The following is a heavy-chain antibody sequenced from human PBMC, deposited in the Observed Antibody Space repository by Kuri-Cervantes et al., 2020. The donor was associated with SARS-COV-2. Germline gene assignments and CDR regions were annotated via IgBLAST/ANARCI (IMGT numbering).Heavy chain of an antibody. J-gene: IGHJ6*02. V-gene: IGHV3-48*02. CDR3: AREAPCRIVGAICYGMDV. CDR2: ISSSSSTI. Sequence: GESLKISCASSGFTFSSYSMNWVRQAPGKGLEWVSYISSSSSTIYYADSVKGRFTISRDNAKNSLYLQMNSLRDEDTAVYYCAREAPCRIVGAICYGMDVWGQETTVTVSS. D-gene: IGHD1-26*01. CDR1: GFTFSSYS.